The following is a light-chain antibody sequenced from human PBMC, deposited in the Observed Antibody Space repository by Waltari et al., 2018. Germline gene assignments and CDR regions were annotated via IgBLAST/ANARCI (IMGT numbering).Light chain of an antibody. CDR1: QSISRW. Sequence: DIQMTQSPPTLSASVGDRVTITFRASQSISRWLAWRQQKPGKAPKLLIYKASSLASDAPSGFSGSGFGTWFTLTISSLQPDDFATYYCQHYYGDSRAFGQGTKVEVK. CDR3: QHYYGDSRA. CDR2: KAS. V-gene: IGKV1-5*03. J-gene: IGKJ1*01.